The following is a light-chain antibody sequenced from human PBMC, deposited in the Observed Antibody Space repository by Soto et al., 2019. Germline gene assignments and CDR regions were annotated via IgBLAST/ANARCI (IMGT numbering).Light chain of an antibody. CDR2: DVS. V-gene: IGLV2-14*03. Sequence: QSVLTQPASVSGSPGQSITISCTGTSSDVGGYNYVSWYQHHPGKAPKLMIYDVSNRPSGVSNRFSGSKSGSTASLTISGLQPEDEADYYCCSYTTSNTRQIVFGTGTKVTGL. CDR3: CSYTTSNTRQIV. J-gene: IGLJ1*01. CDR1: SSDVGGYNY.